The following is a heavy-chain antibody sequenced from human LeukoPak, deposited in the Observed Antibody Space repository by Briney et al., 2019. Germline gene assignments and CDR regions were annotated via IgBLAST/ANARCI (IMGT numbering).Heavy chain of an antibody. V-gene: IGHV3-33*01. CDR3: ARDLGGCTNGLCSYYFDY. CDR2: IWYNGKNK. CDR1: GFSFGGYG. J-gene: IGHJ4*02. D-gene: IGHD2-8*01. Sequence: PGTSLRLSCVASGFSFGGYGMNRVRQAPGKGLEWVAVIWYNGKNKYYSDSVKGRFTISRDTSKNTLYLQMNSLRAEDTAVYYCARDLGGCTNGLCSYYFDYWGQGTLVTVSS.